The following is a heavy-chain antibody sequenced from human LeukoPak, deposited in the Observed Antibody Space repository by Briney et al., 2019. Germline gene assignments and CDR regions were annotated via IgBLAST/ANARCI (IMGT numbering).Heavy chain of an antibody. CDR3: ARDPVYYDFWSGYIHAGKNWFDP. CDR2: INPNSGGT. Sequence: ASVKVSCKSSGYTFTGYYMHWVRQAPGQGLEWMGWINPNSGGTNYAQKFQGRVTMTRDTSISTAYMELSSLRSDDTAVYYCARDPVYYDFWSGYIHAGKNWFDPWGQGTLVTVSS. V-gene: IGHV1-2*02. J-gene: IGHJ5*02. D-gene: IGHD3-3*01. CDR1: GYTFTGYY.